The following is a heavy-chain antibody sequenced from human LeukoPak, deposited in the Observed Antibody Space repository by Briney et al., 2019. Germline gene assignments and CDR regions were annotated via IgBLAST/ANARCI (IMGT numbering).Heavy chain of an antibody. CDR1: GYTFTSNY. CDR3: ARDQEGFDY. J-gene: IGHJ4*02. V-gene: IGHV1-46*01. Sequence: ALAKVSCKASGYTFTSNYIHWVRQAPGQGLEWMGMIYPRDGSTSYAQKFQGRVTVTRDTSTSTVHMELSGLRSEDTAVCYCARDQEGFDYWGQGTLVTVSS. CDR2: IYPRDGST.